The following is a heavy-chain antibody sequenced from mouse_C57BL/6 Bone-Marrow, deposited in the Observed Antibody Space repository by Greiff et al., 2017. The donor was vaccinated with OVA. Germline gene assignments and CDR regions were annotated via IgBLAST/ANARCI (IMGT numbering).Heavy chain of an antibody. CDR1: GYTFTDYE. J-gene: IGHJ2*01. D-gene: IGHD3-3*01. Sequence: QVQLQQSGAELVRPGASVTLSCKASGYTFTDYEMHWVKQTPVHGLEWIGAIDPETGGTAYNQKFKGKAILTADKSSSTAYMELRSLTSEDSAVYYCTRGDLRSLDYWGQGTTLTVSS. V-gene: IGHV1-15*01. CDR2: IDPETGGT. CDR3: TRGDLRSLDY.